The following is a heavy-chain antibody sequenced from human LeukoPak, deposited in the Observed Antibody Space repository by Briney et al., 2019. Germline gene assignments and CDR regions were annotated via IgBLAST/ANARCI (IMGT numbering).Heavy chain of an antibody. J-gene: IGHJ4*02. Sequence: GGSLRLSCAASGFTFSNYAMTWVRQAPGKGLEWVAVISGSGGTRNYADSVKGRFIISRDNSKNTLFLHMSSLRAEDTALYYCAKDAQGLVRGGIYFDFWGQGSLVTVSS. CDR1: GFTFSNYA. CDR3: AKDAQGLVRGGIYFDF. D-gene: IGHD6-19*01. CDR2: ISGSGGTR. V-gene: IGHV3-23*01.